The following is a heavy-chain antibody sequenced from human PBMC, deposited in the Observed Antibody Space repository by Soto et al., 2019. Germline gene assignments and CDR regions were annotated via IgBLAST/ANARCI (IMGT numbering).Heavy chain of an antibody. Sequence: PSETLSLTCNVSGGSISTSRSYWAWIRQPPGKGLEWLANIFYSGSTYYNPSLASRVTVSVDTSKNEFSLKLRSVTAADTAAYYCARQPTTGDTDLWFDPWGQGTLVTVS. CDR1: GGSISTSRSY. CDR2: IFYSGST. J-gene: IGHJ5*02. D-gene: IGHD2-21*01. CDR3: ARQPTTGDTDLWFDP. V-gene: IGHV4-39*01.